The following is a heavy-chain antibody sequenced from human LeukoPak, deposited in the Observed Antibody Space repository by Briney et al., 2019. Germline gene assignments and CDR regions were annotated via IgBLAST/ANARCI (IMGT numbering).Heavy chain of an antibody. CDR1: GGSISTTSYY. D-gene: IGHD6-13*01. CDR3: ARRLAGTEDY. Sequence: PSETLSLICTVSGGSISTTSYYWGWIRQPPGKGPEWIGSIFYSGTTYYNPSLKSRVSISVDTSKNQFSLKLSSVTAADTAVYYCARRLAGTEDYWGQGTLVTVSS. J-gene: IGHJ4*02. CDR2: IFYSGTT. V-gene: IGHV4-39*01.